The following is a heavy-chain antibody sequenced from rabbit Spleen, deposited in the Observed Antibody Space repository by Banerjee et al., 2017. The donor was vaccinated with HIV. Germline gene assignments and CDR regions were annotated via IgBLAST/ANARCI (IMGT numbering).Heavy chain of an antibody. CDR2: INIVTGKS. D-gene: IGHD1-1*01. CDR1: GVSFSDKDV. V-gene: IGHV1S45*01. CDR3: VRGASSSGYYSL. Sequence: EQLEESGGGLVKPEGSLTLTCKASGVSFSDKDVMCWVRQAPGKGLEWIACINIVTGKSVYASWAKGRFTMSRTSSTTVTLQMTSLTAADTATYFCVRGASSSGYYSLWGPGTLVTVS. J-gene: IGHJ4*01.